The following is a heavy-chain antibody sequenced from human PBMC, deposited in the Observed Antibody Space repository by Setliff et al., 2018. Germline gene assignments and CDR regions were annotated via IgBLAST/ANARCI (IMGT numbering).Heavy chain of an antibody. CDR1: GGSISSGNYY. CDR3: ARQDRFYDRSVFVEYFQH. D-gene: IGHD3-22*01. J-gene: IGHJ1*01. CDR2: IYYSGST. Sequence: SETLSLTCRVSGGSISSGNYYWGLIRQPPGKGLEWVATIYYSGSTYSNPSLKSRLIISVDTSKNQFSLNLNSATAADAAVYYCARQDRFYDRSVFVEYFQHWGQGALVTVSS. V-gene: IGHV4-39*01.